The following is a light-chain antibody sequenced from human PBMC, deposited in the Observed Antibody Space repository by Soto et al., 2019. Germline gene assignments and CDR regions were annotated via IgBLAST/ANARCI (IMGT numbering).Light chain of an antibody. CDR3: SSYTSSSTRV. J-gene: IGLJ1*01. CDR2: DVS. V-gene: IGLV2-14*01. CDR1: SSDVGGYKY. Sequence: QSALTQPASVSGSPGQSITISCTGTSSDVGGYKYVSWYQQHPGKAPKLMIYDVSNRPSGVSNRFSGSKSGNTASLTISGIQAEDEADYYCSSYTSSSTRVFGTGTKVTVL.